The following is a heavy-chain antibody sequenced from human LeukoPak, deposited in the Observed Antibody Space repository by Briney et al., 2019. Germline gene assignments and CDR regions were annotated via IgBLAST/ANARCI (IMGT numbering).Heavy chain of an antibody. Sequence: GGSLRLSCAASGFTFSNYWMTWVRQAPGKGLEWVANINRDGSERYYVDSVKGRFTISRDDAKSSLYLQMNSPRAEDTAVYYCARRNAMDVWGQGTTVIVFS. CDR3: ARRNAMDV. CDR2: INRDGSER. V-gene: IGHV3-7*03. CDR1: GFTFSNYW. J-gene: IGHJ6*02.